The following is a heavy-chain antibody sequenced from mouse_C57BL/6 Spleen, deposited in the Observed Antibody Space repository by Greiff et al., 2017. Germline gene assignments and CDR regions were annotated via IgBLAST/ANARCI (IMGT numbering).Heavy chain of an antibody. CDR3: ASRDYDERFAY. V-gene: IGHV1-18*01. D-gene: IGHD2-4*01. CDR2: INPNNGGT. Sequence: EVQLQQSGPELVKPGASVKIPCKASGYTFTDYNMDWVKQSHGKSLEWIGDINPNNGGTIYNQKFKGKATLTVDKSSSTAYMELRSLTSEDTAVYYCASRDYDERFAYWGQGTLVTVSA. J-gene: IGHJ3*01. CDR1: GYTFTDYN.